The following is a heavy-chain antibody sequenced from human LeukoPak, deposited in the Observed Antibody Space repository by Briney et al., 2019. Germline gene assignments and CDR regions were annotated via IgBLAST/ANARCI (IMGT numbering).Heavy chain of an antibody. CDR3: ARHSDFWSGYYTSDY. J-gene: IGHJ4*02. CDR2: IYPGDSDT. Sequence: GESLKISCKGSGYSFTSYWIGWVRQMPGKGLEWMGIIYPGDSDTRYSPSFQGQVTISADKSISTAYLQWSSLKASDTAMYYCARHSDFWSGYYTSDYWGQGTLVTVSS. V-gene: IGHV5-51*01. CDR1: GYSFTSYW. D-gene: IGHD3-3*01.